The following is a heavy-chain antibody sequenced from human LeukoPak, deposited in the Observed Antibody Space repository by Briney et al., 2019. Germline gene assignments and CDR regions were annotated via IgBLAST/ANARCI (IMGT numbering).Heavy chain of an antibody. CDR2: IYPSGST. V-gene: IGHV4-61*02. CDR1: GGSISTDNYY. CDR3: ARGRYFPSNWFDP. Sequence: SQTLSLTYTVSGGSISTDNYYWSWIRQPAGKGLEWIGRIYPSGSTNYNPSLKSRVTISVDTSKNQFSLKLNSVTAADTAVYYCARGRYFPSNWFDPWGQGTLVTVSS. D-gene: IGHD3-9*01. J-gene: IGHJ5*02.